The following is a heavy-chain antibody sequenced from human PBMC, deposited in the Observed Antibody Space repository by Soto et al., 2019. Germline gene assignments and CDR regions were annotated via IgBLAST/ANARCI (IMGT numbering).Heavy chain of an antibody. V-gene: IGHV1-69*02. D-gene: IGHD6-13*01. J-gene: IGHJ4*02. CDR2: IIPILGIA. CDR1: GGTFSSYT. CDR3: ARAQEQQRAGPLGY. Sequence: KVSCKASGGTFSSYTISWVRQAPGQGLEWMGRIIPILGIANYAQKFQGRVTITADKATSTAYMELSSLRSEDTAVYYCARAQEQQRAGPLGYWGKGTLGTVCS.